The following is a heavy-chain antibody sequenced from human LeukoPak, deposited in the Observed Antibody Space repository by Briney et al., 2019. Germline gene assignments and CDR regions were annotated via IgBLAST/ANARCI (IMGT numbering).Heavy chain of an antibody. Sequence: GGSLRLSCAASGFTVSSYEMKWVRQAPGKGLEWVSDISSSGNTMYYADSVKGRFSISRDNAKNSLYLQMNSLRAEDTAVYYCARRYCSSTSCTLDHWGQGTLVTVSS. D-gene: IGHD2-2*01. V-gene: IGHV3-48*03. CDR2: ISSSGNTM. CDR1: GFTVSSYE. CDR3: ARRYCSSTSCTLDH. J-gene: IGHJ4*02.